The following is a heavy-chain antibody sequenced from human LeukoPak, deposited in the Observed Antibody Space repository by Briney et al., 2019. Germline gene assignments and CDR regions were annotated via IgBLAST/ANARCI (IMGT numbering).Heavy chain of an antibody. CDR2: ISGSGGST. V-gene: IGHV3-23*01. CDR1: GFTFSDYF. Sequence: GGSLRLSCAASGFTFSDYFMSWVRQAPGKGLEWVSAISGSGGSTYYADSVKGRFTISRDNSKNTLYLQMNSLRAEDTAVYYCAHISSSWPDYWGQGTLVTVSS. J-gene: IGHJ4*02. CDR3: AHISSSWPDY. D-gene: IGHD6-13*01.